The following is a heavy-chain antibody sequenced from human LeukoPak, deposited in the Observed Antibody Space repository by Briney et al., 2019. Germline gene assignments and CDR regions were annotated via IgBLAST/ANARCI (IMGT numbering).Heavy chain of an antibody. CDR3: ARDQRYCSGGSCYARDSHDY. V-gene: IGHV4-38-2*02. Sequence: PSETLSLTCTVSGYSISSGYYWGWIRQPPGKGLEWIGSIYHSGSTYYNPSLKSRVTISVDTSKNQFSLKLSSVTAADTAVYYCARDQRYCSGGSCYARDSHDYWGQGTLVTVSS. CDR2: IYHSGST. J-gene: IGHJ4*02. CDR1: GYSISSGYY. D-gene: IGHD2-15*01.